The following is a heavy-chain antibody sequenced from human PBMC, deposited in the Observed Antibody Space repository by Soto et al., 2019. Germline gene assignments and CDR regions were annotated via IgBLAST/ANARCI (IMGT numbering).Heavy chain of an antibody. Sequence: SETLSLTCTVSGYSIASGYYWGWIRQAPGKGLEWLGSMFHSGSPYYNPSLKSRITMSVDTSKNQFSLELTSVTAADTAVYYCARDWLGGSYLGLDFWGQGALVTVSS. CDR3: ARDWLGGSYLGLDF. V-gene: IGHV4-38-2*02. CDR2: MFHSGSP. J-gene: IGHJ4*02. D-gene: IGHD3-16*02. CDR1: GYSIASGYY.